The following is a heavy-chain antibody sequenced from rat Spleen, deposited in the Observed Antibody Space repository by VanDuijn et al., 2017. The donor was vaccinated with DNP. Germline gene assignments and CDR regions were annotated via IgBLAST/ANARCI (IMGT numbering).Heavy chain of an antibody. Sequence: EVKLVESGGGLVQPGRSLKLSCAASGFNFKDYWMGWVRQAPGKGLEWIGEINKDSKIIKYTPSLKDKFTISRDNAQNNLYLQMSKLGSEDTAIYYCVREDKGVDAWGQGTSVTVSS. CDR2: INKDSKII. J-gene: IGHJ4*01. CDR1: GFNFKDYW. V-gene: IGHV4-2*01. CDR3: VREDKGVDA. D-gene: IGHD2-2*01.